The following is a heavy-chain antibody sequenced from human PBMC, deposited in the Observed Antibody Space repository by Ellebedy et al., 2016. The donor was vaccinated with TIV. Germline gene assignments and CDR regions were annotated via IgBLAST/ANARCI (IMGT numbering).Heavy chain of an antibody. Sequence: SETLSLTXAVYGGSFSGYYWSWIRQPPGKGLEWIGEINHSGSTNYNPSLKSRVTISVDTSKNQFSLKLSSVTAADTAVYYCARGSRAALGYWGQGTLVTVSS. CDR2: INHSGST. D-gene: IGHD6-6*01. CDR3: ARGSRAALGY. J-gene: IGHJ4*02. CDR1: GGSFSGYY. V-gene: IGHV4-34*01.